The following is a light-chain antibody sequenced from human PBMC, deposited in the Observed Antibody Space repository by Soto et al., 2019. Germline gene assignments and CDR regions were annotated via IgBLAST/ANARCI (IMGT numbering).Light chain of an antibody. CDR1: QRISIN. CDR2: GAS. J-gene: IGKJ2*01. Sequence: EIVMTQSPATLSVSPGERATLSCRASQRISINLAWYQQKPGQAPSRLIYGASTRATGIPARFSGSGSETEFTLTISSLQSEDSAVYDCQHYNNWPPYTFGQGTKLEIK. CDR3: QHYNNWPPYT. V-gene: IGKV3-15*01.